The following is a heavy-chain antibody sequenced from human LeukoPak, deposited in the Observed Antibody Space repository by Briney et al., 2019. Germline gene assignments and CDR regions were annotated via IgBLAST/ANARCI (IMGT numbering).Heavy chain of an antibody. J-gene: IGHJ6*03. CDR2: IYYSGST. Sequence: SETLSLTCTVSGGSISSYYWSWIRQPPGKGLEWIGYIYYSGSTNYNPSLKSRVTISVDTSKNQFSLKLSSVTAADTAVYYCARSKYYYGSGSYYNHYYYYYYMDVWGKGTTVTISS. V-gene: IGHV4-59*01. CDR1: GGSISSYY. D-gene: IGHD3-10*01. CDR3: ARSKYYYGSGSYYNHYYYYYYMDV.